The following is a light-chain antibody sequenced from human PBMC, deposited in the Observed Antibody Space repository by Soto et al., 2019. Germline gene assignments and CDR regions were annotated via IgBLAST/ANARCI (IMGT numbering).Light chain of an antibody. V-gene: IGLV1-47*02. J-gene: IGLJ3*02. CDR1: KSNIGSNY. CDR3: AAWDDNLSGWV. CDR2: SNN. Sequence: QSVLTQPPSASGTPGQRVTISCSGSKSNIGSNYVYWYQQLPGAAPRLLMYSNNQRPSGVPGRFSVSKSGTSASLAISGLRSEDEADYYCAAWDDNLSGWVFGGGTKLTVL.